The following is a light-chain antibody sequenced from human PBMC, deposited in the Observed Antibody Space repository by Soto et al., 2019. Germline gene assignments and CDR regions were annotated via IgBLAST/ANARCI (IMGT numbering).Light chain of an antibody. CDR2: KVS. CDR1: QSLVDSDGNTN. CDR3: MQGTHWPYT. J-gene: IGKJ2*01. V-gene: IGKV2-30*01. Sequence: DVVMTQSPLSLPVTLGQSASISCRSSQSLVDSDGNTNLHWFQQRPGQSPRRLIYKVSNRDSGVPDRFIGSRTISDFTLKISRVEAEDVGFYYCMQGTHWPYTFGQGTKPEIK.